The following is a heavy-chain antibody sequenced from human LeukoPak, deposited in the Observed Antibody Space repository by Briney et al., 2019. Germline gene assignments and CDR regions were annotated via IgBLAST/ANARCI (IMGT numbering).Heavy chain of an antibody. Sequence: SETLSLTCAVYGGSFSGHYWSWIRQPPGKGLEWIGEINHSGSTNYNPSLKSRVTISVDTSKNQFSLKLSSVTAADTAVYYCAREGGYSYGYFDYYYMDVWGKGTTVTVSS. CDR1: GGSFSGHY. CDR3: AREGGYSYGYFDYYYMDV. CDR2: INHSGST. D-gene: IGHD5-18*01. J-gene: IGHJ6*03. V-gene: IGHV4-34*01.